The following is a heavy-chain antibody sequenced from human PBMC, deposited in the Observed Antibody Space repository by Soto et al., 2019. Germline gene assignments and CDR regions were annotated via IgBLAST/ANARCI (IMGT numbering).Heavy chain of an antibody. CDR3: ARDPLYLGEIGYFDY. CDR2: IDSSSSFI. Sequence: EVQLVESGGSLVKPGGSLRLSCAASGFTFSSHAMNWVRQAPGKGLEWISSIDSSSSFIYYADSVKGRFTISRDNAQNSVFLQMSSLRADDTAVYYCARDPLYLGEIGYFDYWGQGALVTVSS. J-gene: IGHJ4*02. D-gene: IGHD3-16*01. V-gene: IGHV3-21*06. CDR1: GFTFSSHA.